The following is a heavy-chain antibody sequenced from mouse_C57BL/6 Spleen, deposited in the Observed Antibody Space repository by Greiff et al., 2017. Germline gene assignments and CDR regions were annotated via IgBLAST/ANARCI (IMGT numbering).Heavy chain of an antibody. CDR3: ARGDYDGYFDV. J-gene: IGHJ1*03. CDR2: INYDGSST. V-gene: IGHV5-16*01. D-gene: IGHD2-4*01. Sequence: EVNVVESEGGLVQPGSSMKLSCTASGFTFSDYYMAWVRQVPEKGLEWVANINYDGSSTYYLDSLKSRFIISRDNAKNILYLQMSSLKSEDTATYYCARGDYDGYFDVWGTGTTVTVSS. CDR1: GFTFSDYY.